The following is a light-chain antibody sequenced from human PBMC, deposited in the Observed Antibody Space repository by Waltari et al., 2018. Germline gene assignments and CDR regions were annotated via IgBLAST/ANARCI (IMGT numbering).Light chain of an antibody. J-gene: IGLJ3*02. CDR1: SLRSYY. Sequence: SSELTQDPAVSVALGQTVRITCQGDSLRSYYASWYQQKPGQAPVLVKYGKNNRPSGIPDRFSGSSSGNTASLTITGAQAEDEADYYCNSRDSSGNLWVFGGGTKLTVL. CDR2: GKN. CDR3: NSRDSSGNLWV. V-gene: IGLV3-19*01.